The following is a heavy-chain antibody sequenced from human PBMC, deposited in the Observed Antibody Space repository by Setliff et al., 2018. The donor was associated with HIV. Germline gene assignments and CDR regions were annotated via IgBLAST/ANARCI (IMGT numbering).Heavy chain of an antibody. D-gene: IGHD3-10*01. J-gene: IGHJ6*03. CDR1: GGSISSYY. V-gene: IGHV4-59*08. CDR3: ARQVTMVRGVYQPYYYYYMDV. Sequence: SETLSLTCTVSGGSISSYYWSWIRQPPGKGLEWIGYIYYSGSTNYNPSLKSRVTISVDTSKNQFSLKLSSVTAADTAVYYCARQVTMVRGVYQPYYYYYMDVWGKGTTVTVSS. CDR2: IYYSGST.